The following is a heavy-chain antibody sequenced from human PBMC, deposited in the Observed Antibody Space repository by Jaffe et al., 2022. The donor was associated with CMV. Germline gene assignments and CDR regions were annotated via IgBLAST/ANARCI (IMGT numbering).Heavy chain of an antibody. J-gene: IGHJ5*02. CDR1: GYTFTRHG. CDR3: ARDNPDDYSANSGWFDP. CDR2: ITTYNGNT. D-gene: IGHD4-17*01. Sequence: QVQLVQSGAEVKKPGASVKVSCKASGYTFTRHGISWMRQAPGQGLEWMGWITTYNGNTKYAQKFQGRVTMTTDTSTTTAYMELRGLRSDDTAVYYCARDNPDDYSANSGWFDPWGQGTLVTVSS. V-gene: IGHV1-18*04.